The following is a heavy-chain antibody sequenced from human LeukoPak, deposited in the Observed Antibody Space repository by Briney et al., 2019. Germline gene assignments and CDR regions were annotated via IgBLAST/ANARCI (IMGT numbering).Heavy chain of an antibody. CDR2: IKQDGSEK. CDR1: GLTFSSYW. CDR3: ARDGPPYYDFWSGYYGIDY. J-gene: IGHJ4*02. Sequence: GGSLRLSCAASGLTFSSYWMSWVRQAPGKGLEWVANIKQDGSEKYYVDSVKGRFTISRDNAKNSLYLQMNSLRAEDTAVYYCARDGPPYYDFWSGYYGIDYWGQGTPVTVSS. D-gene: IGHD3-3*01. V-gene: IGHV3-7*01.